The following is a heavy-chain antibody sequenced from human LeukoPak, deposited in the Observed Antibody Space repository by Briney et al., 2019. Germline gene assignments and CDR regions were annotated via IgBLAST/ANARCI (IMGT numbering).Heavy chain of an antibody. Sequence: GGSLRLSCAASGFTFSSYSMNWVRQAPGKGLEWVSYISSSSSTIYYADSVKGRFTISRDNSKNTLYLQMNSLRAEDTAVYYCAKGRVVVAATDVWGQGTLVTVSS. D-gene: IGHD2-15*01. J-gene: IGHJ4*02. CDR3: AKGRVVVAATDV. CDR2: ISSSSSTI. V-gene: IGHV3-48*01. CDR1: GFTFSSYS.